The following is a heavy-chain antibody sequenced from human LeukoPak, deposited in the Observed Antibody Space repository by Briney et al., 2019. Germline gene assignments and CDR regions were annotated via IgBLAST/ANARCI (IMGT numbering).Heavy chain of an antibody. D-gene: IGHD3-16*02. Sequence: SVKVSCKASGGTFISYAISWVRQAPGQGLEWMGGIIPIFGTANYAQKFQGRVTITADESTSTAYMELSSLRSEDTAVYYCARAGPPLRLGELSFDYWGQGTLVTVSS. J-gene: IGHJ4*02. CDR1: GGTFISYA. CDR2: IIPIFGTA. CDR3: ARAGPPLRLGELSFDY. V-gene: IGHV1-69*01.